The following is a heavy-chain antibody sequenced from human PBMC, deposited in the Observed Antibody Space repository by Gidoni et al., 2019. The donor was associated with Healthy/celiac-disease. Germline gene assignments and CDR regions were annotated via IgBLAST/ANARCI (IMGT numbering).Heavy chain of an antibody. Sequence: QLQLQESGPGLVKPSETLSLTCTVSGGSIRSSSYYWGWIRQPPGKGLEWIGSIYYSGSTYYNPSLKSRVTISVDTSKNQFSLKLSSVTAADTAVYYCARREDYVWGNFDYWGQGTLVTVSS. V-gene: IGHV4-39*01. CDR1: GGSIRSSSYY. D-gene: IGHD3-16*01. CDR3: ARREDYVWGNFDY. CDR2: IYYSGST. J-gene: IGHJ4*02.